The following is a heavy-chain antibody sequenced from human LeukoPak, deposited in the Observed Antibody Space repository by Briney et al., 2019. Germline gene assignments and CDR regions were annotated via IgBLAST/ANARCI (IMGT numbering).Heavy chain of an antibody. CDR2: FDPEDGET. CDR3: ATQYRGYDSSGYYFYFDY. D-gene: IGHD3-22*01. CDR1: GYTLTELS. Sequence: ASVKVSCKVSGYTLTELSMHWVRQAPGKGLEWVGGFDPEDGETIYAQKFQGRVTMTEDTSTDTAYMELSSLRSEDTAVYYCATQYRGYDSSGYYFYFDYWGQGTLVTVSS. V-gene: IGHV1-24*01. J-gene: IGHJ4*02.